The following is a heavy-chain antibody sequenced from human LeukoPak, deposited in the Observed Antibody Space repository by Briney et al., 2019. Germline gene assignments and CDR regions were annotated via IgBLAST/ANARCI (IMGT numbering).Heavy chain of an antibody. CDR2: IYPGDSDT. V-gene: IGHV5-51*01. J-gene: IGHJ4*02. D-gene: IGHD2/OR15-2a*01. Sequence: GESLKISCKCSGYSFNSYWIVWVRQMPGKGLGWVGIIYPGDSDTRYSPPFQGQVTISADKSISTAYLQWSSLKASDTAMYYCARLKESDYFDYGGQGTLVTVSS. CDR3: ARLKESDYFDY. CDR1: GYSFNSYW.